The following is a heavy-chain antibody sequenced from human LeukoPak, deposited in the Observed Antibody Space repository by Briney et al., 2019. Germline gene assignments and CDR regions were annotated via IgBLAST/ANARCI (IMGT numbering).Heavy chain of an antibody. J-gene: IGHJ4*02. Sequence: ASVKVSCKASGYTFTSYGISWVRQAPGQGLEWMGWISAYIGNTNYAQKLQGRVTMTTDTSTSTAYMELRSLRSDDTAVYYCARENGDYGGNCFDYWGQGTLVTVSS. CDR3: ARENGDYGGNCFDY. CDR2: ISAYIGNT. D-gene: IGHD4-17*01. CDR1: GYTFTSYG. V-gene: IGHV1-18*01.